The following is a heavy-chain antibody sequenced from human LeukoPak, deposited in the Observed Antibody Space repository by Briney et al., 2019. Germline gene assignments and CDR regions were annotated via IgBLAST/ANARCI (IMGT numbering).Heavy chain of an antibody. Sequence: SETLSLTCAVYGGSFSGYYWSWTRQPPGKGLEWIGEINHSGSTNYNPSLKSRVTISVDTSKNQFSLKLSSVTAADTAVYYCARDHYGGNSLDYWGQGTLVTVSS. J-gene: IGHJ4*02. CDR3: ARDHYGGNSLDY. CDR1: GGSFSGYY. CDR2: INHSGST. D-gene: IGHD4-23*01. V-gene: IGHV4-34*01.